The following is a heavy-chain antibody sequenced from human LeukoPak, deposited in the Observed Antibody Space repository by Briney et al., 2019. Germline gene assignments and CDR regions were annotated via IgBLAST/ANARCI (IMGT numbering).Heavy chain of an antibody. CDR1: GGSISNTNW. CDR3: SRENGAFSPFGY. V-gene: IGHV4-4*02. J-gene: IGHJ4*02. Sequence: SETLSLTCGVSGGSISNTNWWSWVRQPPGQGLEWIGEISLTGLTHYNPSLESRVTVSLDKSKNQLSLNLISVTAADTAVYYCSRENGAFSPFGYWGQGTLVTVLS. D-gene: IGHD2-8*01. CDR2: ISLTGLT.